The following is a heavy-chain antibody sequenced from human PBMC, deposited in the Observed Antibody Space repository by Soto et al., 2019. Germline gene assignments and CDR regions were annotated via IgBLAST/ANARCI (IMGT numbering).Heavy chain of an antibody. J-gene: IGHJ3*02. CDR2: IGAYNGDT. Sequence: AASVKVSCKASGYTFSTYGISWVRQAPGQGLKWMGWIGAYNGDTNYAQKLQGRVTMTTDTSTSTAYMELTSLRSDDTAIYYCARDRGYSPDSFDIWGQGTMVTVSS. CDR1: GYTFSTYG. D-gene: IGHD5-18*01. CDR3: ARDRGYSPDSFDI. V-gene: IGHV1-18*01.